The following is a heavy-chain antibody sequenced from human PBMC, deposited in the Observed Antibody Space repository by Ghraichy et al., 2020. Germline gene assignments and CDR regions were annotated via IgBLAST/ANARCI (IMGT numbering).Heavy chain of an antibody. D-gene: IGHD3-10*01. V-gene: IGHV4-61*01. CDR1: GGSVSSGSYY. CDR3: AREGALYGSGLNWFDP. J-gene: IGHJ5*02. CDR2: IYYSGST. Sequence: SETLSLTCTVSGGSVSSGSYYWSWIRQPPGKGLEWIGYIYYSGSTNYNPSLKSRVTISVDTSKNQFSLKLSSVTAADTAVYYCAREGALYGSGLNWFDPWGQGTLVTVSS.